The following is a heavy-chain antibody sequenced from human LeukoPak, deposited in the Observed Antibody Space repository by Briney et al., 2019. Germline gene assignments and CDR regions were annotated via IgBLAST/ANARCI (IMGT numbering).Heavy chain of an antibody. CDR3: ARHFSSGSYFPRLPAYYFDY. J-gene: IGHJ4*02. CDR1: GGSFSGYY. V-gene: IGHV4-34*01. CDR2: INHSGST. Sequence: SETLSLTCAVYGGSFSGYYWSWIRQPPGKGLEWIGEINHSGSTNYNPSLKSRVTISVDTSKNQFSLKLSSVTAADTAVYYCARHFSSGSYFPRLPAYYFDYWGQGTLVTVSS. D-gene: IGHD3-10*01.